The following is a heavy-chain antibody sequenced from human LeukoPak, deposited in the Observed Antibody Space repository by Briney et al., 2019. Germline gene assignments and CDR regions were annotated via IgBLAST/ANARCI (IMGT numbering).Heavy chain of an antibody. V-gene: IGHV4-4*07. Sequence: SETLSLTCTVSGASITSNSWYWIRQSAGRGLEWIGRVFPTGGADYNPSLTGRVIMSMDTSKSQFSLRLRSVSAADTAVYSCARASGSSWYERRLHAYYYYMDVWGKGTTVTVSS. CDR3: ARASGSSWYERRLHAYYYYMDV. J-gene: IGHJ6*03. CDR1: GASITSNS. CDR2: VFPTGGA. D-gene: IGHD6-13*01.